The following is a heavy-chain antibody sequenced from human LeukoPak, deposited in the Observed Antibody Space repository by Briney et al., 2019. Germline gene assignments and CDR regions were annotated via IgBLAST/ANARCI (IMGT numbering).Heavy chain of an antibody. CDR2: IYYSGST. D-gene: IGHD3-22*01. V-gene: IGHV4-31*03. CDR3: ARGARLSGYFGT. J-gene: IGHJ5*02. Sequence: PSETLSLTCTVSGGSISSGGYYWSWIRQHPGKGLEWIGYIYYSGSTYYNPSLKSRVTISIDTSKSQFSLKLSSVTAADTAVYYCARGARLSGYFGTWGQGTLVTVSS. CDR1: GGSISSGGYY.